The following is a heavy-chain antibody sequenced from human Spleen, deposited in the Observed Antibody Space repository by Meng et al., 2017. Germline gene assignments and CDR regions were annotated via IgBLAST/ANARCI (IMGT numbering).Heavy chain of an antibody. V-gene: IGHV4-4*02. D-gene: IGHD1-26*01. J-gene: IGHJ4*02. CDR1: GGSISNSYW. Sequence: VHAQESGPGLVKPSGTLALTCAGSGGSISNSYWWSWVRQPPGQGLEWIGEIYHSGSTNYNPSLKSRVTISVDKSKNQFSLNLSSVTAADTAVYYCARWDRSGSYQVYWGQGTLVTVSS. CDR2: IYHSGST. CDR3: ARWDRSGSYQVY.